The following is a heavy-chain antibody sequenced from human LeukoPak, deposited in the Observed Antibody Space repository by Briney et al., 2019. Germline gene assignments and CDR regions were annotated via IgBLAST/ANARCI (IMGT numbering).Heavy chain of an antibody. CDR1: RFTVSSYS. Sequence: GGSLTLSCAASRFTVSSYSVSWVRQAPGKGLEWVSSISSSSSYIYYADSVKGRFTISRDNAKNSLYLQMNSLRAEDTAVYYCARPSRLTGMDVWGKGTTVTVSS. CDR3: ARPSRLTGMDV. D-gene: IGHD2-2*01. J-gene: IGHJ6*04. CDR2: ISSSSSYI. V-gene: IGHV3-21*01.